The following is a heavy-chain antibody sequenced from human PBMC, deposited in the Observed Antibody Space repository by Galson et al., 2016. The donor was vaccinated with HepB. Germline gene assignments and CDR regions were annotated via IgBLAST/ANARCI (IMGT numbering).Heavy chain of an antibody. V-gene: IGHV3-33*01. D-gene: IGHD6-13*01. Sequence: SLRLSCAASGFTFSGYGMHWVRQAPGKGLEWVALIWNDGSYKNYADSVKGRFTISRDNSKNALSLQMNSPRAEDTAVYYCARRPGNWGQGTLVTVSS. CDR1: GFTFSGYG. J-gene: IGHJ4*02. CDR3: ARRPGN. CDR2: IWNDGSYK.